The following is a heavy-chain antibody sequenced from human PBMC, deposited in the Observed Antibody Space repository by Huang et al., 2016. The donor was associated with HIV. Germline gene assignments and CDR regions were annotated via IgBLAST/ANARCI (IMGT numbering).Heavy chain of an antibody. CDR2: ISSNFYGGTV. CDR3: STDGEPYYFEY. J-gene: IGHJ4*02. V-gene: IGHV3-49*03. Sequence: GGSVQPGRSLRLSCLTSGFPFRDYAITWFRQAPVKGLEWLCLISSNFYGGTVQYAASVKGRFIISRDDSRNIAYLEMNSPKTEDTGTYYCSTDGEPYYFEYWGRGTRVTVAS. CDR1: GFPFRDYA.